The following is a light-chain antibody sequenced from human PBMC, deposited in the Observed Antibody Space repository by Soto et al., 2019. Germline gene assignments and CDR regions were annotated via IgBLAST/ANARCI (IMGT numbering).Light chain of an antibody. CDR3: QTWGAGIRV. Sequence: QLVLTQSPSASASLGASVKLTCTLSSGHSYYAIAWHQQQPEKGPRYLMKVNSDGSHTTGDGIPDRFSGSSSGAERYLTISSLQFEDEADYYCQTWGAGIRVFGGGTQLTVL. V-gene: IGLV4-69*01. J-gene: IGLJ3*02. CDR2: VNSDGSH. CDR1: SGHSYYA.